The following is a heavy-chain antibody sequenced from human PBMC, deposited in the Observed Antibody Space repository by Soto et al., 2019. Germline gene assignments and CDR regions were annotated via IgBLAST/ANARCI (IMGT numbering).Heavy chain of an antibody. J-gene: IGHJ6*02. CDR2: IKSKTDGGTT. CDR1: GFTFSNAW. V-gene: IGHV3-15*01. D-gene: IGHD6-13*01. CDR3: TTSSLSIAAAGLSYYYYYYGMDV. Sequence: GGSLRLSCAASGFTFSNAWMSWVRQAPGKGLEWVGRIKSKTDGGTTDYAAPVKGRFTISRDDSKNTLYLQMNSLKTEDTAVYYCTTSSLSIAAAGLSYYYYYYGMDVWGQGTTVTVSS.